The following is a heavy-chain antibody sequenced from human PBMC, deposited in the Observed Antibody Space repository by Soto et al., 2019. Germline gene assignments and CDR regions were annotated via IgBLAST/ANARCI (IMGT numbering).Heavy chain of an antibody. J-gene: IGHJ4*02. CDR1: GGMCVDHG. CDR2: ISDSGGTS. D-gene: IGHD1-26*01. Sequence: LLRLCRTAAGGMCVDHGGRWVIQATGKGLEWVSSISDSGGTSYYADSVKGRFTISRDNSKNTLYLQMNSLRAEDTAIYYCAKRPRALLTFDYWGQGTLVTVSS. V-gene: IGHV3-23*01. CDR3: AKRPRALLTFDY.